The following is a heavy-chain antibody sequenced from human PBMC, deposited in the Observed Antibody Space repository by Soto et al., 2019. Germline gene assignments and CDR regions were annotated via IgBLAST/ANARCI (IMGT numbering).Heavy chain of an antibody. CDR1: GDSVSSASYF. CDR3: ARSGSAYSQYSFDY. CDR2: VSYTGNN. V-gene: IGHV4-61*01. Sequence: QVQLQESRPGLVKPSETLSLTCAVSGDSVSSASYFWSWIRQPPGKGLEWLGYVSYTGNNNQKPSLRSRVTMSVDPSQNRFSLRLTSVTAADTAVYYCARSGSAYSQYSFDYWGPGTQGTVSS. D-gene: IGHD3-22*01. J-gene: IGHJ4*02.